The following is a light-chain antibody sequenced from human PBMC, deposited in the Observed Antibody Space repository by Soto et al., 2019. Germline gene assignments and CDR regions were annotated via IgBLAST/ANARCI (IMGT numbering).Light chain of an antibody. J-gene: IGKJ4*01. Sequence: DVQLTQSPTLLSASVGDRVTITCRASQGIASYLAWYQQKPGKVPKLLINSASTLYSGVPSRFSGSGSGTEFTLTISSLQPEDFASYYCQQRISDPLTFGGGTKVDIK. CDR2: SAS. CDR3: QQRISDPLT. CDR1: QGIASY. V-gene: IGKV1-9*01.